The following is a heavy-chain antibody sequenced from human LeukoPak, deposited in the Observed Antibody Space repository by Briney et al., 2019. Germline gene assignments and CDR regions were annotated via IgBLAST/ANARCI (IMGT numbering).Heavy chain of an antibody. CDR1: GGSFSGYY. CDR2: IYYSGST. V-gene: IGHV4-34*01. Sequence: PSETLSLTCAVYGGSFSGYYWSWIRQPPGKGLEWIANIYYSGSTYYNPSLKSRVTISVDTSKNQFSLKLSSVTAADTAVYYCAGLIRPGWFDPWGQGTLVTVSP. D-gene: IGHD1-14*01. CDR3: AGLIRPGWFDP. J-gene: IGHJ5*02.